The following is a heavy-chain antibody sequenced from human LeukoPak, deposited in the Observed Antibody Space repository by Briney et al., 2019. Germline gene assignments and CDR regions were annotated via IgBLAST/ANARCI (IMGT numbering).Heavy chain of an antibody. V-gene: IGHV1-8*01. CDR1: GHTFTSYD. J-gene: IGHJ6*03. CDR3: ARGYDFWSGYYTETYYYYYMDA. CDR2: MNPNSGNT. D-gene: IGHD3-3*01. Sequence: ASVTVSCKASGHTFTSYDINWVRQATGQGLEWMGWMNPNSGNTGYAQKFQGRVTMTRNTSISTAYMELSSLRSEDTAVYYCARGYDFWSGYYTETYYYYYMDAWGKGTTVTVSS.